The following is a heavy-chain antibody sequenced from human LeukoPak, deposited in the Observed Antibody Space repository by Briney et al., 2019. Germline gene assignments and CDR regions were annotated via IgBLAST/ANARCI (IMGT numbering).Heavy chain of an antibody. V-gene: IGHV3-53*01. Sequence: GGSLRLSCAASGVTVSTIYMGWVRQAPGKGLDWVSVIYPDGRPYYAASVKGRFTISRDSSENTLFLQMNSLRAEDTAVYYCATLKGWYGEGCFDYWGQGTLVTVSS. D-gene: IGHD3-10*01. CDR1: GVTVSTIY. CDR3: ATLKGWYGEGCFDY. J-gene: IGHJ4*02. CDR2: IYPDGRP.